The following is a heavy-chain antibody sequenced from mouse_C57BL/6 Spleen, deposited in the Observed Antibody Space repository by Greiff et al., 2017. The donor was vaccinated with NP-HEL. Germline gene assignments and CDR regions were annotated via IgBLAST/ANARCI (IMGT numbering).Heavy chain of an antibody. Sequence: VKLMESGAELARPGASVKLSCKASGYTFTSYGISWVKQRTGQGLEWIGEIYPRSGNTYYNEKFKGKATLTADKSSSTAYMELRSLTSEDSAVYFCARGGNDGYYGYWGQGTLVTVSA. CDR2: IYPRSGNT. V-gene: IGHV1-81*01. CDR3: ARGGNDGYYGY. CDR1: GYTFTSYG. D-gene: IGHD2-3*01. J-gene: IGHJ3*01.